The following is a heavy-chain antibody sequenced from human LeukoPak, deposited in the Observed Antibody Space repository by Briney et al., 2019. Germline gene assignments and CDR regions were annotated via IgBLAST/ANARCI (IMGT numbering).Heavy chain of an antibody. D-gene: IGHD2-8*01. V-gene: IGHV3-74*01. Sequence: SGGSLRLSCAASGFTFSRYWMHWVRQAPGKGLVWVSRINSGGGSTSYADSVKGRFTISRDNAKNTLYLQVNSLTAEDTAMYYCARDTNHAFDIWGQGTMVTVSS. CDR3: ARDTNHAFDI. CDR2: INSGGGST. J-gene: IGHJ3*02. CDR1: GFTFSRYW.